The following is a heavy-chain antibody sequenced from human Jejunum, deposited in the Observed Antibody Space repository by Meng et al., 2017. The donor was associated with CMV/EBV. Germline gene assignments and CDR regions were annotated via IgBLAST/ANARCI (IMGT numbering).Heavy chain of an antibody. Sequence: FGSYAMTWVRQGPGKGLDWVSTISASGVSAYYADSVKGRFTISRDNSKNTLYLQINSLRADDTAVYYCAKVLNPPRMRFSYYGMDVWGQGTTVTVSS. V-gene: IGHV3-23*01. CDR2: ISASGVSA. CDR3: AKVLNPPRMRFSYYGMDV. D-gene: IGHD3-10*01. J-gene: IGHJ6*02. CDR1: FGSYA.